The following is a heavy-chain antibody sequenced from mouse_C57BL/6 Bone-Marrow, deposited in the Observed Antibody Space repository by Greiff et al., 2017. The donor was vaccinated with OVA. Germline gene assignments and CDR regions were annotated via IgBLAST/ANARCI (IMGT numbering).Heavy chain of an antibody. J-gene: IGHJ2*01. CDR3: ERGGFYGSSYGY. CDR2: IHPNSGST. D-gene: IGHD1-1*01. Sequence: QVQLQQPGAELVKPGASVKLSCKASGYTFTSYWMHWVKQRPGQGLEWIGMIHPNSGSTNYNEKFKSKATLTVDKSSSTAYMQLSSLTSEDSAVYYCERGGFYGSSYGYWGQGTTLTVSS. V-gene: IGHV1-64*01. CDR1: GYTFTSYW.